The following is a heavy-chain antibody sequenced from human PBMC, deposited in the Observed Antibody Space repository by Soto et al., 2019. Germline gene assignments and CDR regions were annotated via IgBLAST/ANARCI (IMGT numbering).Heavy chain of an antibody. CDR3: ARVGPSGSYDY. CDR1: GFTLSSFS. Sequence: PGWALILSCAASGFTLSSFSMNWVRQAPGKGLEWVSYISSSSSTIYYADSVKGRFTISRDNAKNSLYLQMNSLRAEDTALYYCARVGPSGSYDYWGQGT. CDR2: ISSSSSTI. D-gene: IGHD1-26*01. J-gene: IGHJ4*02. V-gene: IGHV3-48*01.